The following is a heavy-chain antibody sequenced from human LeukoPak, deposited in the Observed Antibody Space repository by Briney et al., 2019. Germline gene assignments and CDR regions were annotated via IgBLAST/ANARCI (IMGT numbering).Heavy chain of an antibody. V-gene: IGHV4-34*01. CDR2: IYHSGST. Sequence: SETLSLTCSVSGGSISGYYWNWIRLPPGKGLEWIGSIYHSGSTNYNPSLKSRVTISVDTSKNQFSLKLSSVTAADTAVYYCARGLGSSSWYQRGRFDPWGQGTLVTVSS. CDR1: GGSISGYY. CDR3: ARGLGSSSWYQRGRFDP. J-gene: IGHJ5*02. D-gene: IGHD6-13*01.